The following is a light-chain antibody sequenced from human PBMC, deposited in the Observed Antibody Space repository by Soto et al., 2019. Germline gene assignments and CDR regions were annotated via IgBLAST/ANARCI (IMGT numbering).Light chain of an antibody. J-gene: IGLJ3*02. CDR2: DVT. CDR3: IAYRTPRTLWV. Sequence: QSALTQPASVSVSPGQSITISCTGTSSDVGASNYVCWYQQHPGKAPKLMIYDVTNRPSGVSNRFSGSKSGNTASLTISGIRAEDEYDYYCIAYRTPRTLWVFGGGTKLTVL. CDR1: SSDVGASNY. V-gene: IGLV2-14*03.